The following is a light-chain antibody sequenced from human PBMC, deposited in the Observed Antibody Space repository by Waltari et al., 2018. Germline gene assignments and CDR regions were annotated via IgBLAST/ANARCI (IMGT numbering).Light chain of an antibody. CDR3: QQYNTYWT. J-gene: IGKJ1*01. CDR2: KAS. CDR1: QSINSW. V-gene: IGKV1-5*03. Sequence: DIQMTQSPSTLSASVGYRVTITCRASQSINSWLAWYQQKPGKAPKLLIYKASSLESGVPPRFSGSGSGTEFTLTISSLQPDDFATYYCQQYNTYWTFGQGTKVEIK.